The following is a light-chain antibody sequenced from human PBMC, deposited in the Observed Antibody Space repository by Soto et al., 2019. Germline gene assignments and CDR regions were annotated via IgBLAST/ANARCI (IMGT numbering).Light chain of an antibody. Sequence: IVLTHAPATLSFSACEVATLSFRSSQSVSSYLAWYQQKPGQAPRLIIYDTSSRASDIPDRFSGSGSGKDFTLTISRLEPEDFAVYFCQQYGNSPTFGQGTKVDIK. CDR3: QQYGNSPT. V-gene: IGKV3-20*01. J-gene: IGKJ1*01. CDR1: QSVSSY. CDR2: DTS.